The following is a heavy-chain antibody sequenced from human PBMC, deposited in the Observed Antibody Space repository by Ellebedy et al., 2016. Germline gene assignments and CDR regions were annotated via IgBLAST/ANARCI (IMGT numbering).Heavy chain of an antibody. CDR2: IYSSGST. CDR1: GGSINSGAYY. J-gene: IGHJ4*02. V-gene: IGHV4-61*09. CDR3: ASLTIPGGSDS. Sequence: LRLXXTVSGGSINSGAYYWTWIRQPAGKGLEWIGHIYSSGSTIYNPSLKSRLTMSVDTSKNHFSLELSSVTAADTALYYCASLTIPGGSDSWGQGTLVTVSS. D-gene: IGHD3-3*01.